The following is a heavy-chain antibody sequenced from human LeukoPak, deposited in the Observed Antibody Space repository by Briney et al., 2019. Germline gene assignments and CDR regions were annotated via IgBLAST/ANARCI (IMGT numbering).Heavy chain of an antibody. CDR2: INPNSGGT. J-gene: IGHJ5*02. Sequence: ASVTVSCKASGYTFTGYYMHWVRQAPGQGLEWMGWINPNSGGTNYAQKFQGRVTMTRDTSISTAYMELSRLRSDDTAVYYCAREVNGDYRYNWFDPWGQGTLVTVSS. CDR3: AREVNGDYRYNWFDP. D-gene: IGHD4-17*01. V-gene: IGHV1-2*02. CDR1: GYTFTGYY.